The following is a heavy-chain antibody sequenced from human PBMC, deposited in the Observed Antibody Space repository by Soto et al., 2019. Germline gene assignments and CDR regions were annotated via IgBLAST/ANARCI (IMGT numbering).Heavy chain of an antibody. Sequence: QVQLHQWGAGVLEPSETLSLTCAVSGGSFNGYYWSWIRQPPGKGLEWIGEINYSGSVSYNPALRSRFIRAVDRSKNQFSLRLSSVTASDTALYYCAKDANGYKYGSYFDDWGQGTLVTVSS. V-gene: IGHV4-34*01. J-gene: IGHJ4*02. D-gene: IGHD5-18*01. CDR1: GGSFNGYY. CDR2: INYSGSV. CDR3: AKDANGYKYGSYFDD.